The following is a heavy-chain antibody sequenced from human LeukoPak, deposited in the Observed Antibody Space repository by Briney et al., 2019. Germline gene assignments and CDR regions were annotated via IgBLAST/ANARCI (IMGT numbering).Heavy chain of an antibody. CDR3: ARGSDDSRGYYGGHLDF. V-gene: IGHV1-69*13. D-gene: IGHD3-22*01. CDR2: IIPIFGTA. Sequence: GASVKVSCKASGGTFSSYAISWVRQAPGQGLEWMGGIIPIFGTANYAQKFQGRVTITADESTSTAYMQLSSLRSEDTAVYYCARGSDDSRGYYGGHLDFWGQGALVTVSS. CDR1: GGTFSSYA. J-gene: IGHJ4*02.